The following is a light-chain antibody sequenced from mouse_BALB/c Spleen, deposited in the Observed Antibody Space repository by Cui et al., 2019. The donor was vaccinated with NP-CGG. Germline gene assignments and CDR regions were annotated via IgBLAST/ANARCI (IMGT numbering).Light chain of an antibody. CDR1: TGAVTTSNY. CDR2: GTK. CDR3: ALWYSNHWV. Sequence: QAVVNQESALTTSPGETVTLTCRSSTGAVTTSNYANWVQEKPDHLFTGLIGGTKNRAPGVPARFSGSLIGDKAALTITGAQTEDEAIYFCALWYSNHWVFGGGTKLTVL. V-gene: IGLV1*01. J-gene: IGLJ1*01.